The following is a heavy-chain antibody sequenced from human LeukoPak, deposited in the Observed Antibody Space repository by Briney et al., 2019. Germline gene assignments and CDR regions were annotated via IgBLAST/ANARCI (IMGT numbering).Heavy chain of an antibody. Sequence: PGGSLRLSCAASGFTFSDYYMSWIRQAPGKGLGWVSYISSSGSTIYYADSVKGRFTISRDNAKNSLYLQMNSLRAEDTAVYYCARQTGIAVAGTRPTYYYYGMDIWGQGTTVTVSS. CDR2: ISSSGSTI. CDR1: GFTFSDYY. D-gene: IGHD6-19*01. CDR3: ARQTGIAVAGTRPTYYYYGMDI. J-gene: IGHJ6*02. V-gene: IGHV3-11*01.